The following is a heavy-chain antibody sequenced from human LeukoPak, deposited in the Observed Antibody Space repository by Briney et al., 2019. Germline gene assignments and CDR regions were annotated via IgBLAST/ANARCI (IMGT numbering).Heavy chain of an antibody. CDR1: GFTFSSYG. V-gene: IGHV3-30*02. CDR2: IWYDGSNK. CDR3: ARDSSTWYGGFHYYYMDV. J-gene: IGHJ6*03. Sequence: GGSLRLSCAASGFTFSSYGMHWVRQAPGKGLEWVTFIWYDGSNKYYADSVKGRFTISRDNSKNTLYLQMSSLRPEDTAVYYCARDSSTWYGGFHYYYMDVWGKGTTVTVSS. D-gene: IGHD6-13*01.